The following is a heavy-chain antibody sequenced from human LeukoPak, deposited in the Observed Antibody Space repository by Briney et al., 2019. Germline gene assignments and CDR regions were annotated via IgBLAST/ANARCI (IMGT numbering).Heavy chain of an antibody. D-gene: IGHD3-9*01. J-gene: IGHJ3*02. CDR2: IYHSGST. CDR1: GGSISSGGYS. V-gene: IGHV4-30-2*01. Sequence: SQTLSLTCAVSGGSISSGGYSWSWIRQPPGKGLEWIGYIYHSGSTYYNPSFKSRVTISVDRSKNQFSLKLSSVTAADTAVYYCASTNYDMAIWGQGTMVTVSS. CDR3: ASTNYDMAI.